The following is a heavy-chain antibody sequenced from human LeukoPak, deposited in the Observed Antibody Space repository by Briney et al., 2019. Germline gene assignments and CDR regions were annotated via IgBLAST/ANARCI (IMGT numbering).Heavy chain of an antibody. D-gene: IGHD3-10*02. J-gene: IGHJ4*02. CDR3: ARDGTMSTRAPGGVPDY. Sequence: GASVTVSCKASGYTFTGYYMHWVRQAPGQGLEWMGWVNPNSGGTYYAQKFQGRVTMTRDTSISTAYMELSRLRSDDTAFYYCARDGTMSTRAPGGVPDYWGQGTLVTVSS. CDR1: GYTFTGYY. CDR2: VNPNSGGT. V-gene: IGHV1-2*02.